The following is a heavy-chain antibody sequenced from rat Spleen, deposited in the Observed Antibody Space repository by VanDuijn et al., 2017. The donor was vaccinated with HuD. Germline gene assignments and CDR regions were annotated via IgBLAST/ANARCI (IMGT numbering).Heavy chain of an antibody. J-gene: IGHJ2*01. D-gene: IGHD2-3*01. CDR3: TRHGYGYVSFDY. CDR1: GFTFSNFD. CDR2: ISPSGRNT. Sequence: EVQLVESGGTLVQPGRSLKLSCAASGFTFSNFDMAWVRQAPTKGLEWVSSISPSGRNTYYRDSVKGRFTVSRDNARGTLYLQMDSLRSEDTATYYCTRHGYGYVSFDYWGQGVMVTVSS. V-gene: IGHV5-25*01.